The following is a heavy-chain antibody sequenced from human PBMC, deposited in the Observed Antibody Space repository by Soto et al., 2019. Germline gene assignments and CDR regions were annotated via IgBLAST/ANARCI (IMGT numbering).Heavy chain of an antibody. CDR1: GGSFSGYY. V-gene: IGHV4-34*01. CDR2: INHSGRT. D-gene: IGHD3-16*01. Sequence: PSETLSLTCAVSGGSFSGYYWTWIRQSPGKGLEWIGEINHSGRTNYNPSLKSRVTMSVDTSKNQFSLKLSSVTAADTTVYYCARGGGYYGMDVWGQGTTVTVSS. J-gene: IGHJ6*02. CDR3: ARGGGYYGMDV.